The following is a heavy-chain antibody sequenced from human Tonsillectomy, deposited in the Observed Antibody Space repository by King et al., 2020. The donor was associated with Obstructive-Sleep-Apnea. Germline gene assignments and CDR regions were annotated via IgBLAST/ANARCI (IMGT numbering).Heavy chain of an antibody. J-gene: IGHJ4*02. CDR1: GGSISSYY. Sequence: QLQESGPGLVKPSETLSLTCTVSGGSISSYYWSWIRQPPGKGLEWIGYIYYSGSTNYNPSLRSRVTISVDTSKNQFSLKLSSVTAADTAVYYCARHESGWALENDYWGQGTLVTVSS. CDR3: ARHESGWALENDY. V-gene: IGHV4-59*08. D-gene: IGHD6-19*01. CDR2: IYYSGST.